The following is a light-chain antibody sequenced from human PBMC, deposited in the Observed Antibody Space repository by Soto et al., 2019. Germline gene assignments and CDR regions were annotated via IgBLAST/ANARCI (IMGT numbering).Light chain of an antibody. CDR3: QTWDTGIRV. CDR1: SGHSSYA. Sequence: QPVLTQSPSASASLGASVKLTCTLSSGHSSYAIAWHQQQPEKGPRYLMKLNSDGSHTKGDGIPDRFSGSNSGAERYLTIPSLQSEDEADYYCQTWDTGIRVFGGGTKLTVL. J-gene: IGLJ2*01. V-gene: IGLV4-69*01. CDR2: LNSDGSH.